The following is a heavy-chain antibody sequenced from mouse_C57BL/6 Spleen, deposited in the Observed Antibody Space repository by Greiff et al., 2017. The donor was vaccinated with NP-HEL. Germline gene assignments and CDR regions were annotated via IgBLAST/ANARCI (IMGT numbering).Heavy chain of an antibody. CDR1: GYTFTSYW. CDR2: IDPSDSYT. Sequence: QVQLQQPGAELVMPGASVKLSFKASGYTFTSYWMPWVKQRPGQGLEWIGEIDPSDSYTNYNQKFKGKSTLTVDKSSSTAYMQLSSLTSEDSAVYYCARPSDYYGSSYFDYWGQGTTLTVSS. CDR3: ARPSDYYGSSYFDY. J-gene: IGHJ2*01. D-gene: IGHD1-1*01. V-gene: IGHV1-69*01.